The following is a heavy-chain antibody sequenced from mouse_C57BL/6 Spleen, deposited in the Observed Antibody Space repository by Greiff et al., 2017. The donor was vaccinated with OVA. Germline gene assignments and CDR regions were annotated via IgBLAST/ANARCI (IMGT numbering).Heavy chain of an antibody. Sequence: VKLQESGAELARPGASVKLSCKASGYTFTSYGISWVKQRTGQGLEWIGEIYPRSGNTYYNEKFKGKATLTADKSSSTAYMELRSLTSEDSAVYFCARSRDYDEDHFDYWGQGTTLTVSS. CDR3: ARSRDYDEDHFDY. CDR1: GYTFTSYG. J-gene: IGHJ2*01. D-gene: IGHD2-4*01. CDR2: IYPRSGNT. V-gene: IGHV1-81*01.